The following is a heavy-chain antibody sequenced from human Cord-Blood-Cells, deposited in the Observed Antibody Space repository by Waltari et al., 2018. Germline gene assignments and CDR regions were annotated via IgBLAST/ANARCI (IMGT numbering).Heavy chain of an antibody. J-gene: IGHJ4*02. CDR1: GGSISSSSYY. D-gene: IGHD6-6*01. Sequence: QLQLQESGPGLVKPSETLSLTCTVSGGSISSSSYYWGWIRQPPGKGLEWIGSIYYSGSTYYNPSLKGRVTISVDTSKNQFSLKLSSVTAADTAVYYCARRVKGAARFDYWGQGTLVTVSS. V-gene: IGHV4-39*01. CDR2: IYYSGST. CDR3: ARRVKGAARFDY.